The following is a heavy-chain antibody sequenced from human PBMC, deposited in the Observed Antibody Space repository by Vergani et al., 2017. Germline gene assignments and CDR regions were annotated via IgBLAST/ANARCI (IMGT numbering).Heavy chain of an antibody. CDR1: EFILGTYW. J-gene: IGHJ4*02. Sequence: DVQIVESGGGLVQPGGSLRLSCTGSEFILGTYWMTWARQSPRKGLEWVASIKQDGSEKQYVDSVKGRFTISRDNVRNLVFLEMHDLGVADTAVYYCARELVAGTKEIDYWGQGTLVTVSS. V-gene: IGHV3-7*01. CDR3: ARELVAGTKEIDY. D-gene: IGHD6-19*01. CDR2: IKQDGSEK.